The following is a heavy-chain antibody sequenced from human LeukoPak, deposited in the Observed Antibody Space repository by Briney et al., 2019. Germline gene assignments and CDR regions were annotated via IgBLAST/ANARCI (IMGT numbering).Heavy chain of an antibody. D-gene: IGHD2-2*01. V-gene: IGHV4-39*07. CDR1: GGSISSGGYY. J-gene: IGHJ4*02. CDR2: INHSGST. Sequence: SETLSLTCTVSGGSISSGGYYWSWIRQPPGKGLEWIGEINHSGSTNYNPSLKSRVTISVDTSKNQFSLKLSSVTAADTAAYYCARGPGGYCSSTSCHEGAEFDYWGQGTLVTVSS. CDR3: ARGPGGYCSSTSCHEGAEFDY.